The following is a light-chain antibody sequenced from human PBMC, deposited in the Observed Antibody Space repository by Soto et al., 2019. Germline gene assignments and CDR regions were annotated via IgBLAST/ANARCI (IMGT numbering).Light chain of an antibody. CDR2: EGN. CDR3: CSYAGTNTFV. CDR1: SSDVGSYNL. J-gene: IGLJ1*01. Sequence: SALTQPASVSGSPGQSITISCTGTSSDVGSYNLVSWYQQHPGKAPKLMIYEGNKRPSGVSNRFSGSKSANTASLTISGLQTEDEADYYCCSYAGTNTFVFRTGTKVTVL. V-gene: IGLV2-23*01.